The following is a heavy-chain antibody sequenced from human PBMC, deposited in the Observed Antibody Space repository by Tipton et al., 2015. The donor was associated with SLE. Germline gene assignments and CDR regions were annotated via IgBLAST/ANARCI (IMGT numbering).Heavy chain of an antibody. CDR2: IKQDGSEK. CDR3: ARDWSFRDDAFDI. D-gene: IGHD3-16*02. J-gene: IGHJ3*02. CDR1: GFTFSSYW. Sequence: SLRLSCAASGFTFSSYWMSWVRQAPGKGLEWVANIKQDGSEKYYVDSVKGRFIISRDNAKNSLYLQMNSLRAEDTAVYYCARDWSFRDDAFDIWGQGTMVTVSS. V-gene: IGHV3-7*01.